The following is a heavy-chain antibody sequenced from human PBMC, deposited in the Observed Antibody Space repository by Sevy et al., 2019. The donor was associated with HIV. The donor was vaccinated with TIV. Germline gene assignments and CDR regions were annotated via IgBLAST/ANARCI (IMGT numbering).Heavy chain of an antibody. D-gene: IGHD3-10*01. J-gene: IGHJ6*02. CDR2: VSYDGSSK. Sequence: GGSLRLSCVGSGFTFRYFGVHWLRQAPGKGLEWLSVVSYDGSSKYYVDSVKGRFIVSRDNSKNTLYLQMNSLRTEDTAVYYCARGGSGDYYYYGVDVWGQGTTVTVSS. CDR3: ARGGSGDYYYYGVDV. CDR1: GFTFRYFG. V-gene: IGHV3-30*03.